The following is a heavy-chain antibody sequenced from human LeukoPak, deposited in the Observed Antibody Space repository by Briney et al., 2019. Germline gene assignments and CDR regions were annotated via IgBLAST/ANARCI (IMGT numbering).Heavy chain of an antibody. CDR1: GFSFSFSN. Sequence: TGGSLRLSCAASGFSFSFSNMNWVRQAPGKGLEWVSYISSTNGHTYYADSVNGRFTISRDTAKNSLYLQMNSLRVEDTAVYYCARPYSISWELDSWGQGTLVTVSS. CDR2: ISSTNGHT. V-gene: IGHV3-21*06. J-gene: IGHJ5*01. CDR3: ARPYSISWELDS. D-gene: IGHD6-13*01.